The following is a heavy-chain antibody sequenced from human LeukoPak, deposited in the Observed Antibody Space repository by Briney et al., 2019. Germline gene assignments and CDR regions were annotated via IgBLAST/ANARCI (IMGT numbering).Heavy chain of an antibody. CDR1: GGSISSGGYY. Sequence: SETLSLTCTVSGGSISSGGYYWSWIRQHPGKGLEWIGYIYCSGSTYYNPSLKSRVTISVDTSKNQFSLKLSSVTAADTAVYYCAREDPGYCSSISCFDSNYVIDPWGQGTLVTVSS. CDR3: AREDPGYCSSISCFDSNYVIDP. V-gene: IGHV4-31*03. CDR2: IYCSGST. J-gene: IGHJ5*02. D-gene: IGHD2-2*01.